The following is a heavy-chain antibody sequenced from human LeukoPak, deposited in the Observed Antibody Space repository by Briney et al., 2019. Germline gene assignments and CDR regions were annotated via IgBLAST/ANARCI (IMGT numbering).Heavy chain of an antibody. Sequence: SVKVSCKASGGTFSAYAISWVRQAPGQGLEWMGGLIPMFGATNYSQKFQGRISITTDESTTTAYMELSSLRSHDTAVYFCAGGDPFNYYMDVWGKGTTVTV. D-gene: IGHD4-17*01. CDR3: AGGDPFNYYMDV. CDR2: LIPMFGAT. V-gene: IGHV1-69*05. J-gene: IGHJ6*03. CDR1: GGTFSAYA.